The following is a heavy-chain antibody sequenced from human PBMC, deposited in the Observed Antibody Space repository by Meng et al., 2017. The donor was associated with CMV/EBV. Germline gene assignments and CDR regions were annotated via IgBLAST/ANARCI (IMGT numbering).Heavy chain of an antibody. CDR3: AREIVVVPAAIDNWFDP. CDR1: GGSISSYY. CDR2: IYTSGST. Sequence: GQLQEPGPGPVKPSDTLSLTCTVSGGSISSYYWCWIRQPAGKGLEWIGRIYTSGSTNYNPSLKSRVTMSVDTSKNQFSLKLSSVTAADTAVYYCAREIVVVPAAIDNWFDPWGQGTLVTVSS. D-gene: IGHD2-2*02. V-gene: IGHV4-4*07. J-gene: IGHJ5*02.